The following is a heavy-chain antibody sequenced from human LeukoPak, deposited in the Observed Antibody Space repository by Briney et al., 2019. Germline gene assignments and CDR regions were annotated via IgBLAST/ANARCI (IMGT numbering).Heavy chain of an antibody. V-gene: IGHV5-51*01. CDR2: IYPGDSDT. CDR3: ARQSVKGAYDYTSSFDY. J-gene: IGHJ4*02. D-gene: IGHD5-12*01. Sequence: GESLKISCKGSGYSFTSYWIGWVRQIPGKGLEWMGIIYPGDSDTRYSPSFQGQVTISADKSISTAYLQWSSLKSSDTAMYYCARQSVKGAYDYTSSFDYWGQGTLVTVSS. CDR1: GYSFTSYW.